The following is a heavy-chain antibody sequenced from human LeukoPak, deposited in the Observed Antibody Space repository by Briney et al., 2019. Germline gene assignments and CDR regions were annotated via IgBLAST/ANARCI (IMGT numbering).Heavy chain of an antibody. CDR1: GYAFTGYY. D-gene: IGHD3-10*01. CDR2: INPNSGAT. V-gene: IGHV1-2*02. CDR3: ARDYGSGSYSSEFDY. J-gene: IGHJ4*02. Sequence: ASVKVSCKASGYAFTGYYMNWVRQAPGQGLERMGWINPNSGATNYAQMFQGRVTMTRDTSISTTYMELSRLRSDDTAVYYWARDYGSGSYSSEFDYWGQGTLVTVSS.